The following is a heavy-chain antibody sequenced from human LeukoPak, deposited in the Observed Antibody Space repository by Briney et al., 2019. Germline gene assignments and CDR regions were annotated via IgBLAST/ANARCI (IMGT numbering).Heavy chain of an antibody. CDR1: GFSLSGSGVG. V-gene: IGHV2-5*02. CDR3: ARVVRGVHFDY. D-gene: IGHD3-10*01. CDR2: IYWDDDK. J-gene: IGHJ4*02. Sequence: SGPTLVNPTQTLTLTCTFSGFSLSGSGVGVAWIRQPPGKALEWLALIYWDDDKRYSPSLKSRLTITKDTSKNQVVLTMTNMDPVDTATYYCARVVRGVHFDYWGQGTLVTVSS.